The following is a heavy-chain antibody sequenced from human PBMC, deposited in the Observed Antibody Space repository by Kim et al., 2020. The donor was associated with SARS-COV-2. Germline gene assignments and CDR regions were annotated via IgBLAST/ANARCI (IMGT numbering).Heavy chain of an antibody. Sequence: SVKVSCKASGGTFSSYAISWVRQAPGQGLEWMGGIIPIFGTANYAQKFQGRVTITADESTSTAYMELSSLRSEDTAVYYCAFLTRGVAGTDFDYWGQGTLVTVSS. CDR2: IIPIFGTA. D-gene: IGHD6-19*01. CDR3: AFLTRGVAGTDFDY. J-gene: IGHJ4*02. CDR1: GGTFSSYA. V-gene: IGHV1-69*13.